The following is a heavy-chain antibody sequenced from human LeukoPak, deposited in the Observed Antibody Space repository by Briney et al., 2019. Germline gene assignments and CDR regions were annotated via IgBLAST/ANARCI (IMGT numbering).Heavy chain of an antibody. D-gene: IGHD3-9*01. CDR1: GGTFSSYA. Sequence: GSSVKVSCKASGGTFSSYAISWLRQAPGPGLEWMGGIIPIFGTANYAQKFQGRVTITADESTSTAYMELSSLRSEDTAVYYCARLNYDILTGYYDLDYWGLGTLVTVSS. V-gene: IGHV1-69*01. CDR3: ARLNYDILTGYYDLDY. CDR2: IIPIFGTA. J-gene: IGHJ4*02.